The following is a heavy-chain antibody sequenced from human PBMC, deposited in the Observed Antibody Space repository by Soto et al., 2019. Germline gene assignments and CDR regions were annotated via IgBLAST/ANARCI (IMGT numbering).Heavy chain of an antibody. CDR1: GFTFSLYD. D-gene: IGHD3-10*01. J-gene: IGHJ4*02. CDR3: VRSWGGEYFGEQLS. V-gene: IGHV3-13*04. Sequence: EVQLVEFGGGLVQPGGSLRLSCAASGFTFSLYDMYWVRQSTGRGLEWVSAIGTAADTYYPGSVQGRFIISRENAKNSLYLQMNSLRAGDTAVYYCVRSWGGEYFGEQLSWGQGTLVIVSS. CDR2: IGTAADT.